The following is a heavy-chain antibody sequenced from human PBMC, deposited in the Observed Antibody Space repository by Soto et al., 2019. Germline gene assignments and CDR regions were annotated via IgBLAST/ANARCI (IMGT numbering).Heavy chain of an antibody. D-gene: IGHD6-13*01. V-gene: IGHV3-21*01. CDR3: AREIAAGGWFDP. J-gene: IGHJ5*02. CDR1: GFTFSSYS. CDR2: ISSSSSYI. Sequence: EVQLVESGGGLVKPGGSLRLSCAASGFTFSSYSMNWVRQAPGKGLEWVSSISSSSSYIYYADSVKGRFTIPRDNAKNSLYLQMNSLRAEDTAVYYCAREIAAGGWFDPWGQGTLVTVSS.